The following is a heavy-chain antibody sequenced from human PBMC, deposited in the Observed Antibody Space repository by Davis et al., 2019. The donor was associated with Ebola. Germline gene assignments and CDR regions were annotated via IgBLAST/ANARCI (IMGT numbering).Heavy chain of an antibody. V-gene: IGHV4-4*07. CDR3: ARDKLMTTNLGYYYYYMDV. CDR1: GGSISSYY. CDR2: IYTSGST. Sequence: PSETLSLTCTVSGGSISSYYWSWIRQPAGKGLEWIGRIYTSGSTNYNPSLKSRVTMSVDTSKNQFSLKLSSVTAADTAVYYCARDKLMTTNLGYYYYYMDVWGKGTTVTVSS. D-gene: IGHD4-11*01. J-gene: IGHJ6*03.